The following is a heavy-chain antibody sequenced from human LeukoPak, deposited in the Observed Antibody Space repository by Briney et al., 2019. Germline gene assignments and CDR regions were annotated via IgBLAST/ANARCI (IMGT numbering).Heavy chain of an antibody. CDR3: AKDMIGGYCSGGSCYRPPSI. CDR1: GFTFSSYA. D-gene: IGHD2-15*01. Sequence: GGFLRLSCAASGFTFSSYAMHWVRQAPGKGLEWVAVISYDGSKKYYADSVKGRFTISRDNSKNTLYLQMNSLRAEDTAVYYCAKDMIGGYCSGGSCYRPPSIWGQGTLVTVSS. J-gene: IGHJ4*02. CDR2: ISYDGSKK. V-gene: IGHV3-30*14.